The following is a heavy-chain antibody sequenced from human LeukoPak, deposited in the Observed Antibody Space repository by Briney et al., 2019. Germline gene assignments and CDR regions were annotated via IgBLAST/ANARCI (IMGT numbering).Heavy chain of an antibody. CDR2: FYASGTT. CDR3: AKDSSTWGNLAGHFDS. CDR1: GGSIVSHY. V-gene: IGHV4-4*07. J-gene: IGHJ4*02. D-gene: IGHD6-13*01. Sequence: SEPLSLIRTVSGGSIVSHYWNWIRQPAGRGLEWIGRFYASGTTNTSPSLKSRVTMSVDTSKNQFSLKLSSVTAADTAVYYCAKDSSTWGNLAGHFDSWGQGTLVTVSS.